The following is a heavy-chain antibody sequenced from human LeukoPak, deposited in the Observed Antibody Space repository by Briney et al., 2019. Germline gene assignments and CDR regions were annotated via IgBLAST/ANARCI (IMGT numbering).Heavy chain of an antibody. V-gene: IGHV4-34*01. CDR2: INHSGST. CDR1: GGSFSGYY. Sequence: SETLSLTCAVYGGSFSGYYWSWIRQPPGKGLEWIGEINHSGSTNYNPSLKSRVTISVDTSKNQFSLQLNSVTPEDTAVYYCARAGRGYGFDYWGQGTLVTVSS. CDR3: ARAGRGYGFDY. D-gene: IGHD6-25*01. J-gene: IGHJ4*02.